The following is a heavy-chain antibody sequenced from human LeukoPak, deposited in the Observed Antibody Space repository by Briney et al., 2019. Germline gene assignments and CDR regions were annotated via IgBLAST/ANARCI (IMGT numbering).Heavy chain of an antibody. V-gene: IGHV4-30-2*01. CDR3: ARESDCSGGSCIDY. D-gene: IGHD2-15*01. J-gene: IGHJ4*02. Sequence: SETLSLTRAVSGGSISSGGDSWSWIRQPPGKGLEWIGYIYHSGSTYYNPSLKSRVTISVDRSKNQFSLKLSSVTAADTAVYYCARESDCSGGSCIDYWGQGTLVTVSS. CDR2: IYHSGST. CDR1: GGSISSGGDS.